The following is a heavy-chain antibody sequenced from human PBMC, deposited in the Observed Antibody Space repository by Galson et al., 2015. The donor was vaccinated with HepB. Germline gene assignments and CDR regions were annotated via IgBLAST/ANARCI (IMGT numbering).Heavy chain of an antibody. CDR1: GFTFSTNA. J-gene: IGHJ4*02. Sequence: LRLSCAASGFTFSTNAMGWVRQAPGKGLEWVSGISGSGASTYYADSVKGRFTISRDNSRNTLYLQMSSLRADDTAVYYCAKSLYSSSNYFDYWGQGTLVTVSS. D-gene: IGHD6-6*01. CDR3: AKSLYSSSNYFDY. V-gene: IGHV3-23*01. CDR2: ISGSGAST.